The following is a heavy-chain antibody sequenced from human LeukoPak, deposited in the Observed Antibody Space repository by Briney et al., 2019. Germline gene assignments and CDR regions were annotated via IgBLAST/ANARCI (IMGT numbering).Heavy chain of an antibody. Sequence: PGGSLRLSCAASGFTFSSYNMNWVRQAPGEGLEWVSVIYSGGSTYYADSVKGRFTISRDNSKNTLYLQMNSLRAEDTAVYYCASAYCSSTSCYQYYFDYWGQGTLVTVSS. J-gene: IGHJ4*02. CDR3: ASAYCSSTSCYQYYFDY. CDR2: IYSGGST. V-gene: IGHV3-66*01. D-gene: IGHD2-2*01. CDR1: GFTFSSYN.